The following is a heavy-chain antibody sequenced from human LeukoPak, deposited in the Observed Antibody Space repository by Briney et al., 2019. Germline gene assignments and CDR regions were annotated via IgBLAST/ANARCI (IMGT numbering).Heavy chain of an antibody. J-gene: IGHJ4*02. V-gene: IGHV3-66*01. CDR2: IYSGGRT. CDR3: ARDRGSGSYFLDY. D-gene: IGHD3-10*01. CDR1: GFTVSSNY. Sequence: PGGSLRLSCAASGFTVSSNYMSWVRQAPGKGLEWVSVIYSGGRTYYADSVKGRFTISRDNSQNTLYLQMNSLRAEDTAVYYCARDRGSGSYFLDYWGQGTLVTVSS.